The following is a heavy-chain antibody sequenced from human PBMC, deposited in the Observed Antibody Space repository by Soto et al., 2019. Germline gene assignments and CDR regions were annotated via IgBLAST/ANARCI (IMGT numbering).Heavy chain of an antibody. J-gene: IGHJ3*02. D-gene: IGHD5-12*01. V-gene: IGHV3-73*01. CDR3: ARYQGSGDGYNWRPDAFDI. CDR2: IRSKANSYAT. CDR1: GFAFSGST. Sequence: PGGSLRLSCAGSGFAFSGSTIHWVRQASGKGLEWVGRIRSKANSYATAYAASVKGRFIISRDDSKTTAYLQMSSLKASDTAMYYCARYQGSGDGYNWRPDAFDIWGQGTMVTVSS.